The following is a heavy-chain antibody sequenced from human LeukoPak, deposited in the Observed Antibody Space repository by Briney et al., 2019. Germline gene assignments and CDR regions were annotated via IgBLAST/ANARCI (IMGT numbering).Heavy chain of an antibody. CDR2: ISSSGSTI. CDR3: ARGMAARLDAFDI. V-gene: IGHV3-11*04. CDR1: GFTFSDYY. J-gene: IGHJ3*02. Sequence: GGSLRLSCAAYGFTFSDYYMSWIRQAPGKGLEWASYISSSGSTIYYADSVKGRFTISRDNAKNSLYPQMNSLRAEDTAVYYCARGMAARLDAFDIWGQGTMVTVSS. D-gene: IGHD6-6*01.